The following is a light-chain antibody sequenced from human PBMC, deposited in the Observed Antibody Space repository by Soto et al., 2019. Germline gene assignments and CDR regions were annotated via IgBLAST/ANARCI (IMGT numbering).Light chain of an antibody. J-gene: IGLJ1*01. Sequence: SVLTQPASVSGSPGQSITISCTGTSRDVGGYNYVSWYQQHPGKAPKLMIYVVSDRPSGVSNRFSGSKSGNTASLTISGLQAEDEADYYCSSYTNRGTLDIFGTGTKVTVL. CDR1: SRDVGGYNY. V-gene: IGLV2-14*01. CDR2: VVS. CDR3: SSYTNRGTLDI.